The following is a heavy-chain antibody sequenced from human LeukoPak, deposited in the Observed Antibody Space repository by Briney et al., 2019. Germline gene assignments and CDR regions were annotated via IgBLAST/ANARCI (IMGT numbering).Heavy chain of an antibody. Sequence: ASVKVSCKASGYTFTSYDINWVRQATGQGLEWMGWMNPNSGNTGYAQKLQGRVTITRNTSISTAYMELSSLRSEDTAVYYCARGTAGYSSGWVIWGIDYYMDVWGKGTTVTVSS. CDR2: MNPNSGNT. D-gene: IGHD6-19*01. V-gene: IGHV1-8*03. CDR3: ARGTAGYSSGWVIWGIDYYMDV. J-gene: IGHJ6*03. CDR1: GYTFTSYD.